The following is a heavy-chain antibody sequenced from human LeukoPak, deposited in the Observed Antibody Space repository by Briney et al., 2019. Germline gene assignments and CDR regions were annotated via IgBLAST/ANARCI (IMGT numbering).Heavy chain of an antibody. CDR1: GFTFSSYA. CDR2: ISYDGSNK. D-gene: IGHD2-2*02. V-gene: IGHV3-30-3*01. CDR3: ARGSHIVVVPAAIRGGAFDI. Sequence: PGGSLRLSCAASGFTFSSYAMHWVRQAPGKGLEWVAVISYDGSNKYYADSVKGRFTISRGNSKNTLYLQMNSLRAEDTAVYYCARGSHIVVVPAAIRGGAFDIWGQGTMVTVSS. J-gene: IGHJ3*02.